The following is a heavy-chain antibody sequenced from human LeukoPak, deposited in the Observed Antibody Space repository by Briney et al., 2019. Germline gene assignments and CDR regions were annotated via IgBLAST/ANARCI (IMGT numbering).Heavy chain of an antibody. J-gene: IGHJ4*02. CDR1: GGSISSYY. CDR2: INHSGST. D-gene: IGHD7-27*01. CDR3: ARRRSTNWGSPLGY. V-gene: IGHV4-34*01. Sequence: SKTLSLTCTVSGGSISSYYWSWIRQPPGKGLEWIGEINHSGSTNYNPSLKSRVTISVDTSKNQFSLKLSSVTAADTAVYYCARRRSTNWGSPLGYWGQGTLVTVSS.